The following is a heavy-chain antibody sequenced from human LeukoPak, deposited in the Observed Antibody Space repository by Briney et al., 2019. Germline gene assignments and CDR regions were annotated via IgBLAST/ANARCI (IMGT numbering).Heavy chain of an antibody. Sequence: QAGGSLRLSCAASGFTVSSNYMSWVRQAPGKGLEWVSVIYSGGSTYYADSVKGRFTISRDNSKNTLYLQMNSLRAEDTAVYYCARGSSSWYVDYWGQGTLVTVSS. CDR1: GFTVSSNY. CDR2: IYSGGST. V-gene: IGHV3-53*01. CDR3: ARGSSSWYVDY. D-gene: IGHD6-13*01. J-gene: IGHJ4*02.